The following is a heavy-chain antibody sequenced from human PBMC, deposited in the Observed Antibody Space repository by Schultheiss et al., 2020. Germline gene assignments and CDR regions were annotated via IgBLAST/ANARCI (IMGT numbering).Heavy chain of an antibody. D-gene: IGHD3-22*01. CDR1: GFTFSSYG. CDR3: ARGRYDSSGPSTLRRLEGAFDI. J-gene: IGHJ3*02. CDR2: ISYDGSNK. V-gene: IGHV3-30*03. Sequence: GGSLRLSCAASGFTFSSYGMHWVRQAPGKGLEWVAVISYDGSNKYYADSVKGRFTISRDNAKNSLYLQMNSLRAEDTAVYYCARGRYDSSGPSTLRRLEGAFDIWGQGTMVTVSS.